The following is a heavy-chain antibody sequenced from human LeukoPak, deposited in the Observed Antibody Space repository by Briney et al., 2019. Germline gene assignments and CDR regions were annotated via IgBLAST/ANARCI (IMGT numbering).Heavy chain of an antibody. CDR1: GFTFSSYG. D-gene: IGHD6-19*01. Sequence: PGGSLRLSCAASGFTFSSYGMHWVRQAPGKGLEWVAFIRYDGSNKYYADSVKGRFTISRDNSKNTLYLQMNSLRAEDTAVYYCAKEPIAVAGFDYWGQGTLVTVSS. CDR2: IRYDGSNK. V-gene: IGHV3-30*02. CDR3: AKEPIAVAGFDY. J-gene: IGHJ4*02.